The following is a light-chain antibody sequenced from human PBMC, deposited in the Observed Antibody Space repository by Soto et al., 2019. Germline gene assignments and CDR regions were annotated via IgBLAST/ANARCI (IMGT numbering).Light chain of an antibody. CDR2: DAS. V-gene: IGKV1-5*01. CDR1: QNIFTW. CDR3: QQYNTHS. J-gene: IGKJ4*01. Sequence: DIQMTQSPSTLSASVGDTVTITCRASQNIFTWLAWYQHKPGKAPKLLMYDASILESGVPSRLSGSGSGTQFTLTISSLQSDDFGTYYCQQYNTHSFGGGTKVDI.